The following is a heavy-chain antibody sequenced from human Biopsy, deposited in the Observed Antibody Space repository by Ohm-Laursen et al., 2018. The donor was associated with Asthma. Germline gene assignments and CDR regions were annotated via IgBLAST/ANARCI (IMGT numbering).Heavy chain of an antibody. V-gene: IGHV1-69*13. CDR1: GGTFSSNS. CDR2: LIPVLGTP. J-gene: IGHJ6*02. Sequence: SVKASCKASGGTFSSNSINWVRQAPGQGLEWMGGLIPVLGTPDHAQMFEGRVTITADESTSTAYMELSSLSPEDTAVYYCARGYSGSDRIVYYYSGLEVWGQGTTVTVSS. D-gene: IGHD5-12*01. CDR3: ARGYSGSDRIVYYYSGLEV.